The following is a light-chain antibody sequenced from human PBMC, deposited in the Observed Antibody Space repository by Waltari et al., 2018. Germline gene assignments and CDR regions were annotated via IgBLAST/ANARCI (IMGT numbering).Light chain of an antibody. J-gene: IGLJ3*02. Sequence: QSALTQPASVSGSPGQSITISCTGTSSDVGSSKLISWYQQHPGKAPTLMIYEVNKRPAGVSTRFSGSKSDNTASLTISGLQAEDEADYYCCSYAGRSTLVFGGGTSLTVL. CDR1: SSDVGSSKL. CDR2: EVN. CDR3: CSYAGRSTLV. V-gene: IGLV2-23*02.